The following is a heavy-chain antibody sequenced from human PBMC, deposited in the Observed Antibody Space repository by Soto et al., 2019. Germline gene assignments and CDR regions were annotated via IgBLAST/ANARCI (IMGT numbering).Heavy chain of an antibody. CDR2: ISDGGSTI. Sequence: GGSLRLSCAASGFTFSSYEMNWVRQAPGKGLEWVSYISDGGSTIYYADSVKGRFTISRDNAKNSLYLQMNSLGAEDTAVYYCAPFPRSSKRGYWGQGTLVTVSS. CDR1: GFTFSSYE. D-gene: IGHD4-4*01. J-gene: IGHJ4*02. V-gene: IGHV3-48*03. CDR3: APFPRSSKRGY.